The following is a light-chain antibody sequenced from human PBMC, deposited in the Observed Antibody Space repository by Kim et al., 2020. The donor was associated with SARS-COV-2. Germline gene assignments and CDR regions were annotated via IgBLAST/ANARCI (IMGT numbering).Light chain of an antibody. Sequence: EILLTQSPGTLSLSPGERATISCRANQRISCNYLAWYQHKPGQSPRLLIHDASNRATGIPDRFSGSGSGTDFTLTISRLEPEDFAVYYCHQYIRSPYSFGQGTKLEI. CDR3: HQYIRSPYS. V-gene: IGKV3-20*01. CDR1: QRISCNY. J-gene: IGKJ2*03. CDR2: DAS.